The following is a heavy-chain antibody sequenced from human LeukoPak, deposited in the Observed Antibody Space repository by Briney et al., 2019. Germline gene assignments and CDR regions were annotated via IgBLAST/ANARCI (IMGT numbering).Heavy chain of an antibody. V-gene: IGHV1-18*01. Sequence: ASVKDSCKASGYTFTSFGISWVRQAPGQGLEWMGWISAYNANTNFAQNLQGRVTMTTDTSTSTAYMELRSLRSDDTAVYYCARVQGSSGWYIFDYWGQGTLVTVSS. CDR3: ARVQGSSGWYIFDY. D-gene: IGHD6-19*01. J-gene: IGHJ4*02. CDR1: GYTFTSFG. CDR2: ISAYNANT.